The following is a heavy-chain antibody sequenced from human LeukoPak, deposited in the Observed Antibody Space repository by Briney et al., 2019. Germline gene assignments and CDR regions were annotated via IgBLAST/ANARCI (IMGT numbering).Heavy chain of an antibody. J-gene: IGHJ4*02. CDR3: AREPPNIVGAA. CDR1: GGSISSYY. Sequence: KPSETLSLTCTVSGGSISSYYWSWIRQPAGKGLEWIGRTSSSGNTDYNPSLKSRVTISVDTSKNQFSLKLSSVTGADTAVYYCAREPPNIVGAAWGQGTLVTVSS. D-gene: IGHD1-26*01. CDR2: TSSSGNT. V-gene: IGHV4-4*07.